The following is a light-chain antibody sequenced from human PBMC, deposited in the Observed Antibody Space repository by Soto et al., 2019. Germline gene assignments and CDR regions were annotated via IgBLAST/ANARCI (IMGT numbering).Light chain of an antibody. J-gene: IGLJ2*01. Sequence: QSALTQPASVSGSPGQSITISCTGTSSDIGAYNFVSWYQQHPRKAPKLMLYDVNIRPSGVSNRFSGSKSGNTASLTISGLQDEDEADYYCTSWTTSTTKIFGGGTKLTVL. V-gene: IGLV2-14*03. CDR3: TSWTTSTTKI. CDR1: SSDIGAYNF. CDR2: DVN.